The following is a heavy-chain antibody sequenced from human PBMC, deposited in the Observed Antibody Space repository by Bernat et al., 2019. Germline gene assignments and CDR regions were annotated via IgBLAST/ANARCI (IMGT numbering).Heavy chain of an antibody. CDR3: ARGGGAYCGDDCIRAIEY. J-gene: IGHJ4*02. CDR1: GFTVSSDY. V-gene: IGHV3-53*01. D-gene: IGHD2-21*01. Sequence: EVQLVESGGGLIQPGGSLRLSCAVSGFTVSSDYMSWVRQAPGKGLEWVSVIYRAGNTYYADSVKGRSTVSRDNSKNTVLLQMNSLRAEDTAIYYCARGGGAYCGDDCIRAIEYWGQGTLVTVSS. CDR2: IYRAGNT.